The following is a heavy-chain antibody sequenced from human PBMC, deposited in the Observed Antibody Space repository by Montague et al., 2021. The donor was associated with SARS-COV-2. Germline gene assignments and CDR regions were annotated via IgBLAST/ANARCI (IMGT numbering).Heavy chain of an antibody. D-gene: IGHD1-26*01. CDR2: IYYSGST. CDR1: GGSISSSSYY. V-gene: IGHV4-39*01. J-gene: IGHJ4*02. Sequence: SETLSLTCTVSGGSISSSSYYWGWIRQPPGKGLEWIGSIYYSGSTYYNPSLKSRVTISVDTSKNQFSPKLSSVTAADTAVYHCVEIVGAADYWGQGTLVTVS. CDR3: VEIVGAADY.